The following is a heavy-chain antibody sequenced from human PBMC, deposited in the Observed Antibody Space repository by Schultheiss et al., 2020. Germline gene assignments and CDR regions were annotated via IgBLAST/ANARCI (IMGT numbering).Heavy chain of an antibody. CDR1: GGSFSGYY. Sequence: ETLSLTCAVYGGSFSGYYWSWFRQPPGKGLEWVGFIRSKAYGGTTEYAASVKGRFTISRDDSKSIAYLQMNSLRAEDTAVYYCAKDQWELIIKWFDPWGQGTLVTVSS. D-gene: IGHD3-10*01. CDR3: AKDQWELIIKWFDP. V-gene: IGHV3-71*01. CDR2: IRSKAYGGTT. J-gene: IGHJ5*02.